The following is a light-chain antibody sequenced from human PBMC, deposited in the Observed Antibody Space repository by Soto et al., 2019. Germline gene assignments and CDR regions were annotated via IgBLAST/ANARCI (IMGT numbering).Light chain of an antibody. V-gene: IGKV1-17*01. Sequence: DIQMTQSPSSLSASVGDRLTITCRASQVITNDLGWYQQKPGKAPKRLIYAASTLQSGVPSRFSGSGSGTEFTLTISSLQPEDVATYYCLQLNTYPWTLGQGTKV. CDR2: AAS. J-gene: IGKJ1*01. CDR3: LQLNTYPWT. CDR1: QVITND.